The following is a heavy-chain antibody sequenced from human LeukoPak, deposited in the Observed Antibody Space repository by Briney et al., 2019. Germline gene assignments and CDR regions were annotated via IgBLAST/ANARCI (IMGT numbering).Heavy chain of an antibody. V-gene: IGHV4-61*02. CDR3: ARAAKRGSWYFDY. J-gene: IGHJ4*02. CDR1: GGSISSGSSY. D-gene: IGHD6-13*01. CDR2: LYTSGST. Sequence: SETLSLTCAVSGGSISSGSSYWSWIRQPAGKGLEWIGRLYTSGSTNYNPSLKSRVTISVDTSKNQFSLKLNSVTAADTAVYYCARAAKRGSWYFDYWGQGTLVTVSS.